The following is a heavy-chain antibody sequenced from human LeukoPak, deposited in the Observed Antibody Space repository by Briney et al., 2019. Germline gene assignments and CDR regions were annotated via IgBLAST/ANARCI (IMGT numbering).Heavy chain of an antibody. J-gene: IGHJ3*01. D-gene: IGHD3-10*01. Sequence: ASETLSLTCTVSGGSISSSSYYWGWIRQPPGKGLEWIGSIYYSGSTYYNPSLKSRVTISVDTSKNQFSLKLSSVTAADTAVYYCARDPPMEWGQGTMVTVSS. CDR1: GGSISSSSYY. CDR3: ARDPPME. V-gene: IGHV4-39*07. CDR2: IYYSGST.